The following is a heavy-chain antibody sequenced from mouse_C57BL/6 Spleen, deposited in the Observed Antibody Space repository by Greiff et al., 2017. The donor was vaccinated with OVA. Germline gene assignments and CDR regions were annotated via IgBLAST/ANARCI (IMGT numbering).Heavy chain of an antibody. D-gene: IGHD2-4*01. J-gene: IGHJ2*01. V-gene: IGHV1-76*01. Sequence: QVQLQQSGAELVRPGASVKLSCKASGYTFTDYYINWVKQRPGQGLEWIARIYPGSGNTYYNEKFKGKATLTAEKSSSTAYMQLSSLTSEDSAVYFCARWGDYDVGFDYWGQGTTRTVSS. CDR1: GYTFTDYY. CDR2: IYPGSGNT. CDR3: ARWGDYDVGFDY.